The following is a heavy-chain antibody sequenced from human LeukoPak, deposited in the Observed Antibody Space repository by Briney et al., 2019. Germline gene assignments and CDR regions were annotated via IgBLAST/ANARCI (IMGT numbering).Heavy chain of an antibody. CDR1: GGSISSCY. CDR3: ARDRGGRYYYDSSGYDY. D-gene: IGHD3-22*01. J-gene: IGHJ4*02. Sequence: SETLSLTCTVSGGSISSCYWSWIRQPPGKGLEWIGYIYYSGSTNYNPSLKSRVTISVDTSKNQFSLKLSSVTAADTAVYYCARDRGGRYYYDSSGYDYWGQGTLVTVSS. CDR2: IYYSGST. V-gene: IGHV4-59*01.